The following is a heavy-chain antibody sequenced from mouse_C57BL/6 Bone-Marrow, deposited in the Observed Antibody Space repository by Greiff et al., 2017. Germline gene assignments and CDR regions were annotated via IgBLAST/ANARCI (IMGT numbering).Heavy chain of an antibody. Sequence: KLVESGEGLVKPGGSLKLSCAASGFTFSSYAMSWVRQTPEKRLEWVAYISSGGDYIYYADTVKGRFTISSDNARNTLYLQMSSLKSEDTAMYYCTSETTMVFDYWGQGTTLTVSA. CDR2: ISSGGDYI. CDR1: GFTFSSYA. J-gene: IGHJ2*01. D-gene: IGHD2-13*01. CDR3: TSETTMVFDY. V-gene: IGHV5-9-1*02.